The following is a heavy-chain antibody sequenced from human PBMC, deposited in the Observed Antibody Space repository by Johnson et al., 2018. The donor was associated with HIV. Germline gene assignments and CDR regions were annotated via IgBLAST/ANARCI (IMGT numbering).Heavy chain of an antibody. Sequence: VQLVESGGGLVQPGGSLRLSCAASAFTFSTYAMSWVRQAPGKGLEWVSGISGSGGTTDYAASVNGRLTVSRANSKNTLDLQRDSLRAEDTAMYYCAKVGLVVAGPLPHAFDIWGQGTLVTVSS. CDR1: AFTFSTYA. J-gene: IGHJ3*02. CDR3: AKVGLVVAGPLPHAFDI. V-gene: IGHV3-23*04. D-gene: IGHD6-19*01. CDR2: ISGSGGTT.